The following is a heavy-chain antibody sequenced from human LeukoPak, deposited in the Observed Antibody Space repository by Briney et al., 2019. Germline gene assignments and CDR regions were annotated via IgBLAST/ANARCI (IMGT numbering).Heavy chain of an antibody. CDR1: GGSFSGYY. CDR2: IYYSGST. D-gene: IGHD4-17*01. Sequence: SETLSLTCAVYGGSFSGYYWGWIRQPPGKGLEWIGSIYYSGSTYYTPSLKSRVTISVDTSTNQFSLKLSSVTAADMAVYYCARHSAHYYGDPFDNWGQGTLVTVSS. CDR3: ARHSAHYYGDPFDN. J-gene: IGHJ4*02. V-gene: IGHV4-39*01.